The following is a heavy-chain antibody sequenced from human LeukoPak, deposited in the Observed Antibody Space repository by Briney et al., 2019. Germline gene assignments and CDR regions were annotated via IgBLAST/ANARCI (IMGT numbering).Heavy chain of an antibody. J-gene: IGHJ4*02. CDR2: ISSGGST. D-gene: IGHD2-15*01. CDR1: GFTFSIYA. CDR3: AKDDFVVVALFDY. Sequence: PGGSLRLSCAASGFTFSIYAMSWVRQAPGKGLEWVSAISSGGSTYYADSVKGGFTISRDNSKNTLYLQMNSLRAEDTAVYYCAKDDFVVVALFDYWGQGTLVTVSS. V-gene: IGHV3-23*01.